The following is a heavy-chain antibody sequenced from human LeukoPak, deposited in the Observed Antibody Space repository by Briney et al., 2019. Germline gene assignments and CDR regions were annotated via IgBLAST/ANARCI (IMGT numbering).Heavy chain of an antibody. CDR3: ATSGSGWYYFDY. V-gene: IGHV4-39*07. J-gene: IGHJ4*02. Sequence: SETLSLTCTVSGGSINSTSNYWGWIRQPPGKGLEWIGSIYYSGSTYYNPSLKSRVTISEDTSKNQFSLKLSSVTAADTAVYYCATSGSGWYYFDYWGQGTLVTVSS. CDR1: GGSINSTSNY. D-gene: IGHD6-19*01. CDR2: IYYSGST.